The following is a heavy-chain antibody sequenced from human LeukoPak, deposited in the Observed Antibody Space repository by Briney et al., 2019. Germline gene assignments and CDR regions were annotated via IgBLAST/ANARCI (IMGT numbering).Heavy chain of an antibody. Sequence: PSETPSLTCTVPGGSPSSYYWSCIRQPPGKGLEWIGYIYDSGSTIYAPSLKSRVTISVDTSKNQFSLKLTSVTAADTAVYYCARRITIVGAKGSFDIWGQGTMVTVSS. D-gene: IGHD1-26*01. CDR2: IYDSGST. V-gene: IGHV4-59*08. J-gene: IGHJ3*02. CDR3: ARRITIVGAKGSFDI. CDR1: GGSPSSYY.